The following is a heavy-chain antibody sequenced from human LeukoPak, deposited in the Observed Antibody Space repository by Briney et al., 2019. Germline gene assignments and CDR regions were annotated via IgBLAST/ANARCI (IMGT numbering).Heavy chain of an antibody. V-gene: IGHV4-34*01. D-gene: IGHD1-14*01. CDR2: INHSGST. CDR1: GGSFSGYY. J-gene: IGHJ5*02. CDR3: ARGTGDNWFDP. Sequence: PSETLSLTCAVYGGSFSGYYWSWIRQPPGKGLEWIGEINHSGSTNYNPSLKSRVTISVDTSKNQFSLKLGSVTAADTAVYYCARGTGDNWFDPWGQGTLVTVSS.